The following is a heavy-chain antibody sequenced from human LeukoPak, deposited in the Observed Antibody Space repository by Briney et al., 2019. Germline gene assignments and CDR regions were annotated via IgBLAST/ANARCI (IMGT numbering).Heavy chain of an antibody. CDR1: GHTFTSYA. CDR2: INAGNGNT. J-gene: IGHJ4*02. D-gene: IGHD5-18*01. CDR3: ARDPKFLSYGFDY. Sequence: ASVKVSCKASGHTFTSYAMHWVRQAPGQRLEWMGWINAGNGNTKYSQKFQGRVTITRDTSASTAYMELSSLRSEDTAVYYCARDPKFLSYGFDYWGQGTLVTVSS. V-gene: IGHV1-3*01.